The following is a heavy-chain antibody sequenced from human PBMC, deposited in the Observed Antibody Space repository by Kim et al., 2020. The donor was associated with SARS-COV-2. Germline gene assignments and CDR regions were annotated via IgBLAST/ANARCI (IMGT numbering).Heavy chain of an antibody. D-gene: IGHD2-21*02. V-gene: IGHV4-39*01. CDR1: GGSISSSSYY. CDR2: IYYSGST. Sequence: SETLSLTCTVSGGSISSSSYYWGWIRQPPGKGLEWIGSIYYSGSTYYNPSLKSRVTISVDTSKNQFSLKLSSVTAADTAVYYCASSRVVDCGGDCYSVDYWGQGTLVTVSS. J-gene: IGHJ4*02. CDR3: ASSRVVDCGGDCYSVDY.